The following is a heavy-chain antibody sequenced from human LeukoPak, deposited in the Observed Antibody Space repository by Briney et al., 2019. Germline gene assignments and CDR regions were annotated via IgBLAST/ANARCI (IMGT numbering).Heavy chain of an antibody. Sequence: PSETLSLTCTVSGGSISSSSYYWGWIRQPPGKGLEWIGSIHYSGSTYYNPSLKSRVTISVDTSKNQFSLKLSSVTAADTAVYYCARQIGVVITPYYYYYMDVWGKGTTVTVSS. CDR1: GGSISSSSYY. CDR2: IHYSGST. CDR3: ARQIGVVITPYYYYYMDV. D-gene: IGHD3-3*01. J-gene: IGHJ6*03. V-gene: IGHV4-39*01.